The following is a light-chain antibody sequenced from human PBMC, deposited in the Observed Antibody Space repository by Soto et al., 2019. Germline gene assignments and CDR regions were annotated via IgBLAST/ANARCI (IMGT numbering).Light chain of an antibody. CDR3: LSYTSSGTYV. CDR2: EVS. Sequence: QSALTQPASVSGSPGQSITISCTGTSSDVGNYKYVSWYQQHPGKDPKLIIYEVSNRPSGVSDRFSGSKSGNTASLTISGLQAEDETDYYCLSYTSSGTYVFGTGTKLTVL. V-gene: IGLV2-14*01. J-gene: IGLJ1*01. CDR1: SSDVGNYKY.